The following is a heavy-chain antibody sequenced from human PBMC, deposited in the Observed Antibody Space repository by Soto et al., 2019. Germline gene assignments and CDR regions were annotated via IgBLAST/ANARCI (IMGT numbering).Heavy chain of an antibody. D-gene: IGHD7-27*01. J-gene: IGHJ4*02. CDR3: VRDAPGASYFDS. CDR2: ISDTGNT. CDR1: GDSSSDSY. Sequence: SETLSLTCTVSGDSSSDSYWRWIRQPPGKRLEWIGYISDTGNTFYNPSLRGRVNMSLDTSRRQFSLILNSVTAADTAIYYCVRDAPGASYFDSWGQGALVTVSS. V-gene: IGHV4-59*01.